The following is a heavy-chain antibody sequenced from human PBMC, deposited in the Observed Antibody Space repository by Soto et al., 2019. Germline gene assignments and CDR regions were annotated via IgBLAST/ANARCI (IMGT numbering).Heavy chain of an antibody. CDR3: AKKHGGWSDYFDY. CDR1: GFTFSSYA. Sequence: EVQLLESGGGLVQPGGSLRLSCAASGFTFSSYAMSWVRQAPGKGLEWVSAISGSGGSTYYADSVKGRFTISRDNSKNTLYLKMNSLRAEDTAVYYCAKKHGGWSDYFDYWGQGTLVTVSS. J-gene: IGHJ4*02. V-gene: IGHV3-23*01. CDR2: ISGSGGST. D-gene: IGHD6-19*01.